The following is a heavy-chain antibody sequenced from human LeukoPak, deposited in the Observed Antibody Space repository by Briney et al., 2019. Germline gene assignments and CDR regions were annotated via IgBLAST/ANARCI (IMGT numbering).Heavy chain of an antibody. J-gene: IGHJ4*02. D-gene: IGHD2-15*01. Sequence: GGSLRLSCAASGFTFSSYDMHWVRQATGKGLEWVSAIGTAGDTYYPGSVKGRFTISRDSSKNTLYLQMNNLRAEDTATYYCAKDYCRGGNCPLPFFDSWGQGTLVTVSS. CDR3: AKDYCRGGNCPLPFFDS. CDR1: GFTFSSYD. V-gene: IGHV3-13*01. CDR2: IGTAGDT.